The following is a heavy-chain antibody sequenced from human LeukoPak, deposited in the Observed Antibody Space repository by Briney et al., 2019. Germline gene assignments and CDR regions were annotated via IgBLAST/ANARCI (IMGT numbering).Heavy chain of an antibody. V-gene: IGHV4-59*12. CDR2: ISYSGSA. Sequence: PSETLSLTCTVSGASISSYYWSWIRQPPGKGLEWIGYISYSGSANYNPSLKSRVTISVDTSKNQFSLKLSSVTAADTAVYYCARDVTTVTTAHIKRFDPWGQGTLVTVSS. CDR1: GASISSYY. J-gene: IGHJ5*02. D-gene: IGHD4-17*01. CDR3: ARDVTTVTTAHIKRFDP.